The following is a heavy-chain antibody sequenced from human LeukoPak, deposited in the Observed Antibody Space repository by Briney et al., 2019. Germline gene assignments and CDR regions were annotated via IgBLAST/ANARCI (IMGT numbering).Heavy chain of an antibody. D-gene: IGHD2-15*01. V-gene: IGHV3-30-3*01. Sequence: RPGGSLRLSCAASGFTFSSYAMHWVRQAPGKGLEWVAVISNDGSNKYYADSVKSRFTISRDNSKNTLYLHMNSLRAEDTAVYYCARGVGCSHDAFDIWGQGTMVTVSS. J-gene: IGHJ3*02. CDR1: GFTFSSYA. CDR3: ARGVGCSHDAFDI. CDR2: ISNDGSNK.